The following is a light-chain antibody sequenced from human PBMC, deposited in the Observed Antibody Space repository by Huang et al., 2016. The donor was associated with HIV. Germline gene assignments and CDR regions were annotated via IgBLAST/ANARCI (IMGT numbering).Light chain of an antibody. J-gene: IGKJ4*01. CDR3: QERIHWPRLT. CDR2: RAA. V-gene: IGKV3-11*01. Sequence: EIVLTQSPATLSLSPGERATLFCMASQNVTDSLAWFRQKPGQAPILLISRAANSATGTPARFSGSGSGTDFTLTISSLEPEDFAIYYCQERIHWPRLTFGGGTKVEIK. CDR1: QNVTDS.